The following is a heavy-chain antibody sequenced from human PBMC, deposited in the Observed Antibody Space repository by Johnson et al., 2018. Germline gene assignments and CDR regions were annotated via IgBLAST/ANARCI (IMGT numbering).Heavy chain of an antibody. CDR2: IGTAGDT. CDR3: ARGDFVDAFDI. Sequence: VQLVQSGGGLVQXGGSLRLXCAASGFTFSSYDMHWVRQATGKGLEWVSAIGTAGDTYYPGSVKGRFTISRENAKNSLYLQMNSLRAGETAVYYCARGDFVDAFDIWGQGTMVTVSS. V-gene: IGHV3-13*01. D-gene: IGHD2-21*02. J-gene: IGHJ3*02. CDR1: GFTFSSYD.